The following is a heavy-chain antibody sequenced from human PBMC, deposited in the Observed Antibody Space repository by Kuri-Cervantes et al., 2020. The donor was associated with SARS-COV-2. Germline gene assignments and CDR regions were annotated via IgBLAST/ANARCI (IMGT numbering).Heavy chain of an antibody. CDR3: ASAKEIVVFGSGHYYYYGMDV. Sequence: SETLSLTFTVSGYPTSSGYYWGWIRQPPGKGLEWNGSIYHSGSTYYNPSLKSRVPISVDTSTNQCSLQLNSVTPEDTAVYYFASAKEIVVFGSGHYYYYGMDVRGQGTTVTVSS. V-gene: IGHV4-38-2*02. CDR1: GYPTSSGYY. D-gene: IGHD3-22*01. J-gene: IGHJ6*02. CDR2: IYHSGST.